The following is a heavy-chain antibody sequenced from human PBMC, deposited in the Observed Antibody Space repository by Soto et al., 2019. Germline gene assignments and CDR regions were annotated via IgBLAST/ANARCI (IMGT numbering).Heavy chain of an antibody. CDR1: GFILSNYG. Sequence: GGSLRLSCEASGFILSNYGMQWVRQAPGKGLEWVALIWFDGTEIYSPDSVKGRFSVSRDNSKNALYLQINNLRVEDTAVYYCARDVGSFGSSRWFDTWGQGTLVTVSS. CDR3: ARDVGSFGSSRWFDT. J-gene: IGHJ5*02. D-gene: IGHD3-10*01. CDR2: IWFDGTEI. V-gene: IGHV3-33*01.